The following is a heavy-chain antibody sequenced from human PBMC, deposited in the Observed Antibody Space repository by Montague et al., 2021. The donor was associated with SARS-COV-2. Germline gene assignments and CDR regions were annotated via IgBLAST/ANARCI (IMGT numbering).Heavy chain of an antibody. V-gene: IGHV4-34*01. Sequence: SETLSLTCAVYGGSFSGYYWSWIRQPPGKGLEWIGEINHSGSTNYNPSLKSRVTISVDTSKNQFSLKLSSVTAADTAVYYCARGPADDNCSCCSCYSRYYYGMDVWGQGTTVTVSS. CDR3: ARGPADDNCSCCSCYSRYYYGMDV. J-gene: IGHJ6*02. CDR2: INHSGST. CDR1: GGSFSGYY. D-gene: IGHD2-15*01.